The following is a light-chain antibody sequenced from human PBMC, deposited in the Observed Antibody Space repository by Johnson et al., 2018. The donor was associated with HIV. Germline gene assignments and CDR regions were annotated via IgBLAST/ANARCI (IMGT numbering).Light chain of an antibody. V-gene: IGLV1-51*01. CDR2: DNN. J-gene: IGLJ1*01. Sequence: QSVLTQPPSVSAAPGQKVTISCSGSSSNIGNNYVSWYQQLPGTAPKLLIYDNNKRPSGIPDRFSGSKSGTSATLGITGLQTGDEADYYCGTWVSSLSALGGGLGTGTKVTVL. CDR3: GTWVSSLSALGGG. CDR1: SSNIGNNY.